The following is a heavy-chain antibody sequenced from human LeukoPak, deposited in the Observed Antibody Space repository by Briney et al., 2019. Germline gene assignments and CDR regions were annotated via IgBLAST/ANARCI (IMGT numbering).Heavy chain of an antibody. J-gene: IGHJ2*01. CDR3: AKDSEYSSGWGVGYFDL. CDR1: GFTFRSYS. V-gene: IGHV3-21*04. Sequence: GGSLRLSCAASGFTFRSYSMNWVRQAPGKGLEWVSAIDPSSTYIYYADSVKGRFTISRDNSKNTLYLQMNSLRAEDTAVYYCAKDSEYSSGWGVGYFDLWGRGTLVTVSS. CDR2: IDPSSTYI. D-gene: IGHD6-19*01.